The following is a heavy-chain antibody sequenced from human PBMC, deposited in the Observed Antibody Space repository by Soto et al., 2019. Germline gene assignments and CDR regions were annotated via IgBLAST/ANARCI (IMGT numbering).Heavy chain of an antibody. V-gene: IGHV1-18*01. J-gene: IGHJ6*02. CDR3: ARVYSSSSGKGEDNYHHRTDV. Sequence: RASLKVSCKASGYTFTSYGISWVRQAPGQGLEWMGWISAYNGNTNYAQKLQGRVTMTTDTSTSTAYMELRSLRSDDTAVYYCARVYSSSSGKGEDNYHHRTDVWSQGTTVTVSS. D-gene: IGHD6-6*01. CDR1: GYTFTSYG. CDR2: ISAYNGNT.